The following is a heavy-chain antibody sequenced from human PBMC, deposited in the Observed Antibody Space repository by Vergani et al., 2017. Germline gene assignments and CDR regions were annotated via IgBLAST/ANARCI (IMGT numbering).Heavy chain of an antibody. CDR2: IYYSGST. J-gene: IGHJ5*02. Sequence: QLQLQESGPGLVKPSETLSLTCTVSGGSISSSSHYWSWIRQPPGKGLEWIGYIYYSGSTNYNPSLKSRVTISVDTSKNQFSLKLSSVTAADTAVYYCARSPGYSSGWYNPNWFDPWGQGTLVTVSS. V-gene: IGHV4-61*01. D-gene: IGHD6-19*01. CDR1: GGSISSSSHY. CDR3: ARSPGYSSGWYNPNWFDP.